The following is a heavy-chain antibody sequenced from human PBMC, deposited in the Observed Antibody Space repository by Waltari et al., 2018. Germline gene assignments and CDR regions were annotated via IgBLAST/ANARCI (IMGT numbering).Heavy chain of an antibody. CDR3: AKDLGFDAFDI. J-gene: IGHJ3*02. Sequence: TFSSYAMSWVRQAPGKGLEWVSVIYSGGSTYYADSVKGRFTISRDNSKNTLYLQMNSLRAEDTAVYYCAKDLGFDAFDIWGQGTMVTVSS. CDR2: IYSGGST. D-gene: IGHD5-12*01. V-gene: IGHV3-23*03. CDR1: TFSSYA.